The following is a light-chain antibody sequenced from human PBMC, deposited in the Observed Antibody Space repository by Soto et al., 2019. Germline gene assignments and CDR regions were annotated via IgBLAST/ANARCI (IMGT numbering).Light chain of an antibody. CDR2: DVS. Sequence: QSVLTQPASVSGSPGQSITISCTGTSGDVGGYNYVSWYQQHPGKAHKLMIYDVSNRPSGVSNRFSGSKSGNTASLTISGLQAEDEADYYCSSYTSSSTYVFGTGTKLTVL. J-gene: IGLJ1*01. CDR1: SGDVGGYNY. CDR3: SSYTSSSTYV. V-gene: IGLV2-14*01.